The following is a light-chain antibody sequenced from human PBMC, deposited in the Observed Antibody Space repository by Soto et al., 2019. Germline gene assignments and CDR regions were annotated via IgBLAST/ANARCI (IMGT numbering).Light chain of an antibody. CDR1: SSNIGNNY. CDR3: GTWDSSLSAGGV. J-gene: IGLJ2*01. V-gene: IGLV1-51*01. Sequence: QSALTQPPSVSAAPGQKVTISCSGSSSNIGNNYVSWYQQLPGTAPKLLIYDNNKRPSGIPDRFSGSKSGTSATLGITGLQTGVEADYYCGTWDSSLSAGGVFGGGTQLTVL. CDR2: DNN.